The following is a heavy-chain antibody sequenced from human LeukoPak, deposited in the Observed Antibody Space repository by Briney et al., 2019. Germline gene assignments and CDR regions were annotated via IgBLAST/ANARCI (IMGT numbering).Heavy chain of an antibody. CDR1: GGSISSYY. Sequence: SETLSLTCTVSGGSISSYYWSWIRQPPGKGLEWIGYIYDSGSTNYNPSLKSRVTISVDTSKNQFSLKLSSVTAADMAVYYCARVGGTDYYYYGMDVWGQGTTVTVSS. D-gene: IGHD3-10*01. J-gene: IGHJ6*02. CDR3: ARVGGTDYYYYGMDV. V-gene: IGHV4-59*01. CDR2: IYDSGST.